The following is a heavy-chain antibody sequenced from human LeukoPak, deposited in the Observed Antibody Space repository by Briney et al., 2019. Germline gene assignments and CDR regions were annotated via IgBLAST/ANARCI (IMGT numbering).Heavy chain of an antibody. CDR2: ISASGSNP. Sequence: GGSLRLSCAASGFAFGSYGMSWVRQAPGKGLEWVAAISASGSNPHYSDSVKGRFLISRDNTENTVYLQMNSLRAEDTAVYYCAKAVLRFLEWSPNPNWFDPWGQGTLVTVSS. CDR1: GFAFGSYG. V-gene: IGHV3-23*01. D-gene: IGHD3-3*01. J-gene: IGHJ5*02. CDR3: AKAVLRFLEWSPNPNWFDP.